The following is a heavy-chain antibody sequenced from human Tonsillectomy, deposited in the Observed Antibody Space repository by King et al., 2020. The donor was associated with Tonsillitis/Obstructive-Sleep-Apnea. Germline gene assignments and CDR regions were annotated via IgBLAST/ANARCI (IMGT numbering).Heavy chain of an antibody. V-gene: IGHV1-18*01. D-gene: IGHD6-13*01. J-gene: IGHJ3*02. CDR3: ARDRSQQQLVPPDAFDI. CDR2: ISAYNGNT. CDR1: GYTFTSYG. Sequence: QLVQSGAEVKKPGASVKVSCKASGYTFTSYGISWVRQAPGQGLEWMGWISAYNGNTNSAQKLQGRVTMTTDTSTSTGYMELRSLRSDDTAVYYCARDRSQQQLVPPDAFDIWGQGTMVTVSS.